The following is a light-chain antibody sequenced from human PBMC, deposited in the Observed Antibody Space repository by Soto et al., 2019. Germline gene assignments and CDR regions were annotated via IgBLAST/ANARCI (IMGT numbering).Light chain of an antibody. J-gene: IGLJ1*01. CDR1: SSDVGNYNY. V-gene: IGLV2-14*01. CDR2: DVS. Sequence: QSALTQPASVSGSPGQSITISCTGTSSDVGNYNYVSWYQQHPGKAPKLMIHDVSNRPSGVSNRFSGSKSGNTASPTISGLQAEDEADYYCSSYTSSSTYVFGTGTKVTVL. CDR3: SSYTSSSTYV.